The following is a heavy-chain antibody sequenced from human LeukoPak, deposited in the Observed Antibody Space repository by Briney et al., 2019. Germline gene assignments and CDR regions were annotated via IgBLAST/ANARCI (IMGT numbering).Heavy chain of an antibody. CDR1: GFTVSSNY. CDR3: ARVARYNWFDP. V-gene: IGHV3-53*01. Sequence: GGSLRLSCAASGFTVSSNYMSWVRQAQGKGLEWVSVIYSGGGTYYTDSVKGRFTISRDSSKNTLYLQMNSLRAEDTAVYYCARVARYNWFDPWGQGTLVTVSS. J-gene: IGHJ5*02. CDR2: IYSGGGT.